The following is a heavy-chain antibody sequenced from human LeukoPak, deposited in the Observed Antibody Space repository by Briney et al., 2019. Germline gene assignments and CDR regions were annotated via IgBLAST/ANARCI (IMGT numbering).Heavy chain of an antibody. CDR2: INHSGST. CDR1: GGSFSGNY. D-gene: IGHD6-6*01. Sequence: PSGTLSLTCAVYGGSFSGNYWSWIRQPPGKGLEWIGEINHSGSTNYNPSLKSRVTISVDTSKNQFSLKLSSVTAADTAVYYCARVVPHSSSYYYYYYMDVWGKGTTVTVSS. V-gene: IGHV4-34*01. CDR3: ARVVPHSSSYYYYYYMDV. J-gene: IGHJ6*03.